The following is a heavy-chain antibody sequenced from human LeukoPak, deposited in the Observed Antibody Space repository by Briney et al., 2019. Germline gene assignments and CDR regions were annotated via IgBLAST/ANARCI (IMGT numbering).Heavy chain of an antibody. CDR1: GFTFSSYA. J-gene: IGHJ4*02. D-gene: IGHD6-6*01. CDR3: ARDSSHYLGSSGY. V-gene: IGHV3-23*01. Sequence: GGSLRLSCAASGFTFSSYAMSWVRQAPGKGLEWVSAISGSGGSTYYADAMKGRFTISRDNAKNTLNLQMNSLRAEDTAIYYCARDSSHYLGSSGYWGQGTLVTVSS. CDR2: ISGSGGST.